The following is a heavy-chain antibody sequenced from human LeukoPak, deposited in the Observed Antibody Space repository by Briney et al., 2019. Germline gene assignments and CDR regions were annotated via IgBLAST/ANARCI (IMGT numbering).Heavy chain of an antibody. CDR1: GYTFTSYG. CDR2: IGAYNGNT. CDR3: ARALRYCSSTSCIRMPINY. J-gene: IGHJ4*02. V-gene: IGHV1-18*01. D-gene: IGHD2-2*01. Sequence: ASVKVSCKASGYTFTSYGISWVRQAPGQGLEWMGWIGAYNGNTNYAQKLQGRVTMTTDTSTSTAYMELRSLRSDDTAVYYCARALRYCSSTSCIRMPINYWGQGTLVTVSS.